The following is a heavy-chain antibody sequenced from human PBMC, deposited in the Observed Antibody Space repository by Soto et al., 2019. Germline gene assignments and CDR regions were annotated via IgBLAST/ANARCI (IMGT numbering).Heavy chain of an antibody. CDR1: GYTFTTYA. CDR2: INAGNGNT. CDR3: ARGPGGPDGPGDY. D-gene: IGHD2-15*01. V-gene: IGHV1-3*01. J-gene: IGHJ4*02. Sequence: GASVKVSCKASGYTFTTYAMHWVRQAPGQRLEWMGWINAGNGNTKYSQKFQGRVTITRDTSASTAYMELSSLRSEDTAVYYCARGPGGPDGPGDYWGQGTLVTVSS.